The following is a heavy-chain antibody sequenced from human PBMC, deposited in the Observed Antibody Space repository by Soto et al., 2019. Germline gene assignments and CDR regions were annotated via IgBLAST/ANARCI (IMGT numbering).Heavy chain of an antibody. V-gene: IGHV1-46*01. CDR2: INPSGGST. CDR3: ARDTAPEYYDSSGFFPPPYYYYGMDV. D-gene: IGHD3-22*01. CDR1: GYTFTSYY. Sequence: ASLKVSCKASGYTFTSYYMHWVRQAPGQGLEWMGIINPSGGSTSYAQKFQGRVTMTRDTSTSTVYMELSSLRSEDTAVYYCARDTAPEYYDSSGFFPPPYYYYGMDVWGQGTTVTVSS. J-gene: IGHJ6*02.